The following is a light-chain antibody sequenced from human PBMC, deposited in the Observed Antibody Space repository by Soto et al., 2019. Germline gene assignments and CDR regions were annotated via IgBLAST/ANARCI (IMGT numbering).Light chain of an antibody. CDR1: SSNIGAGYD. CDR2: GNT. J-gene: IGLJ3*02. V-gene: IGLV1-40*01. Sequence: QSVLTQPPSMSGAPGQRVTISCTGSSSNIGAGYDVHWYQHLPGTAPKLLIYGNTNRPSGVPDRFSGSKSGTSASLAITELQAEDEADYYCQSHDSSLNSWVFGGGTKLTVL. CDR3: QSHDSSLNSWV.